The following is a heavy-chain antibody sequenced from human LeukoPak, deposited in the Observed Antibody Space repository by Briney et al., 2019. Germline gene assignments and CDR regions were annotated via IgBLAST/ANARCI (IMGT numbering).Heavy chain of an antibody. Sequence: SVKVCFKASGCTFSSYAVSWVRQAPGQGLELMGRIIPILGRANYAQKFQGRVTITADKSTSTAYMELSRLRSEDTAVYYCARTGATYYDILTGPQAHNWFDPWGQGTLVTVSS. J-gene: IGHJ5*02. CDR2: IIPILGRA. V-gene: IGHV1-69*04. CDR3: ARTGATYYDILTGPQAHNWFDP. CDR1: GCTFSSYA. D-gene: IGHD3-9*01.